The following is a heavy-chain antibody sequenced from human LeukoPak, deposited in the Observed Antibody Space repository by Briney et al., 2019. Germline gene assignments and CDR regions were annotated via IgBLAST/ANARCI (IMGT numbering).Heavy chain of an antibody. Sequence: SETLSLTCAVSGGSITSSNWWSWVRQPPGKGLEWIGEIYHSGSTNYNPSLKSRVTMSVDKSKNQFSLKLNSVTAADTAVYYCARRSTATTFDYWGQGTLVTVSS. CDR3: ARRSTATTFDY. CDR1: GGSITSSNW. J-gene: IGHJ4*02. CDR2: IYHSGST. D-gene: IGHD1-14*01. V-gene: IGHV4-4*02.